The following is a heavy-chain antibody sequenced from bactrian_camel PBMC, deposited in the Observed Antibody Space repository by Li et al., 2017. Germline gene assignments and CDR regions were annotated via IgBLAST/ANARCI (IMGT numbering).Heavy chain of an antibody. CDR2: INSDGTT. CDR3: MAWIHPECRWPDPGMGY. J-gene: IGHJ6*01. CDR1: GFTFRTSR. Sequence: HVQLVESGGGSVQPGESLRLACTGSGFTFRTSRMGWYRQSPRNPCEMVANINSDGTTVYDDSVKGRFTISRDNNKSAVYLQMDDLQPEDTAMYQCMAWIHPECRWPDPGMGYWGQGTQVTVS. V-gene: IGHV3S53*01. D-gene: IGHD1*01.